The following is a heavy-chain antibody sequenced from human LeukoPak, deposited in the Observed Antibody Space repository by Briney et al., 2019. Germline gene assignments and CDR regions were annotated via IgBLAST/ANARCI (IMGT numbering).Heavy chain of an antibody. D-gene: IGHD4-17*01. J-gene: IGHJ4*02. CDR3: AKFYSDYGDTDDY. CDR1: GFTFDDYA. Sequence: PGVSLRLSCAASGFTFDDYAMHWVRQAPGKGLEWVSGISWNSGSIGYADSVKGRFTISRDNAKNSLYLQMNSLRAEDTALYYCAKFYSDYGDTDDYWGQGTLVTVSS. CDR2: ISWNSGSI. V-gene: IGHV3-9*01.